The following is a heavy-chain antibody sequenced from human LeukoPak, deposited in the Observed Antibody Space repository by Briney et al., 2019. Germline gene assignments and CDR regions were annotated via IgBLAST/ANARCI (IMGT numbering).Heavy chain of an antibody. Sequence: GGSLRLSCAASGFIFNNFAMTWVRRAPGKGLEWVSSINGTSSETWHADSVKGRFTISRDNFRNTLYLQMNSLRVDDTAIYYCAKDYGPDIVGTIGGYWGQGTLVTVSS. J-gene: IGHJ4*02. V-gene: IGHV3-23*01. CDR1: GFIFNNFA. CDR3: AKDYGPDIVGTIGGY. D-gene: IGHD5-12*01. CDR2: INGTSSET.